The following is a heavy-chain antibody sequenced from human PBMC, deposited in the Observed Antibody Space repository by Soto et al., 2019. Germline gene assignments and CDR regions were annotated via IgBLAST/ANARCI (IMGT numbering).Heavy chain of an antibody. CDR2: IYYSGST. D-gene: IGHD6-13*01. V-gene: IGHV4-59*01. Sequence: SETLSLTCTVSGGSISSYYWSWIRQPPGKGLEWIGYIYYSGSTNYNPSLKSRVTISVDTSKNQFSLKLSSVTAADTAVYYCARNTEPYSSSWWFDPWGQGTLVTVSS. CDR3: ARNTEPYSSSWWFDP. CDR1: GGSISSYY. J-gene: IGHJ5*02.